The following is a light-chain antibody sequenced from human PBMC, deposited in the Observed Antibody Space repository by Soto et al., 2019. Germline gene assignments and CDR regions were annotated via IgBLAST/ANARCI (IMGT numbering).Light chain of an antibody. V-gene: IGKV1-5*03. CDR2: KAS. CDR1: QSISNW. CDR3: QHYKMYSPWT. Sequence: DSQMTQSPSTLSASVGDRVTITCRASQSISNWLAWYQQKPGKAPKLLIYKASNLESGVPSRFSGSGSGTEFTLTISSLQPDDFATYYCQHYKMYSPWTFGQGTKVDIK. J-gene: IGKJ1*01.